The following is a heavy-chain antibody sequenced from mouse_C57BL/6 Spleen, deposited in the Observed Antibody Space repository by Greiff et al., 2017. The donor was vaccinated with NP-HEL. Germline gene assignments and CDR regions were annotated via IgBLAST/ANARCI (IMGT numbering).Heavy chain of an antibody. CDR1: GYTFTDYE. J-gene: IGHJ2*01. Sequence: QVQLKQSGAELVRPGASVTLSCKASGYTFTDYEMHWVKQTPVHGLEWIGAIDPETGGTAYNQKFKGKAILTADKSASTAYMGLRSLTSEDSAVYYCTRWGGYWGQGTTLTVSS. CDR3: TRWGGY. V-gene: IGHV1-15*01. CDR2: IDPETGGT.